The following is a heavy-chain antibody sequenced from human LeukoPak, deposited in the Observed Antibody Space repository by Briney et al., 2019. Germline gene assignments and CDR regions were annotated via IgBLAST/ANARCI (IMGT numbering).Heavy chain of an antibody. CDR3: ARGSYGSGSPNFDY. Sequence: GGSLRLSCAASGFTFSSYSMNWVRQAPGKGVEWVSYISSSSSTIYYADSVKGRFTISRDNAKNSLYLQMNSLRAEDTAVYYCARGSYGSGSPNFDYWGQGTLVTVSS. D-gene: IGHD3-10*01. J-gene: IGHJ4*02. V-gene: IGHV3-48*01. CDR1: GFTFSSYS. CDR2: ISSSSSTI.